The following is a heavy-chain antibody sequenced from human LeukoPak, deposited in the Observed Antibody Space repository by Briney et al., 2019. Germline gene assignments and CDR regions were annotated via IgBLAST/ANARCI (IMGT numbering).Heavy chain of an antibody. D-gene: IGHD2-8*02. CDR1: GGSITGHF. V-gene: IGHV4-59*11. J-gene: IGHJ3*01. Sequence: PSETLSLTCSVSGGSITGHFWSWLRQAPGKTLEWLGYVHDSGATDYNPSLETRLTISLHTSTNQFFLRLTAVTAADTAFYYCAREEGAAGESLDFWGQGTMVTVSS. CDR2: VHDSGAT. CDR3: AREEGAAGESLDF.